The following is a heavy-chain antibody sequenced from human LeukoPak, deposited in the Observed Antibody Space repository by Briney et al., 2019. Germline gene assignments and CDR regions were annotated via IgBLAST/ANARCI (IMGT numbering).Heavy chain of an antibody. CDR3: ARRKDCSSTSCAGYYYYMDV. V-gene: IGHV1-69*13. CDR2: IIPIFGTA. J-gene: IGHJ6*03. D-gene: IGHD2-2*01. CDR1: GYTFTGYY. Sequence: GASVKVSCKASGYTFTGYYMHWVRQAPGQGLEWMGGIIPIFGTANYAQKFQGRVTITADESTSTAYMELSSLRSEDTAVYYCARRKDCSSTSCAGYYYYMDVWGKGTTVTVSS.